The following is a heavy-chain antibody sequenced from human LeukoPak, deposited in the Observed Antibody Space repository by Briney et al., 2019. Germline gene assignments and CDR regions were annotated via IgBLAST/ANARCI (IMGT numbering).Heavy chain of an antibody. CDR2: ISGSGHTI. V-gene: IGHV3-11*01. Sequence: LSLTCTVSAGSISSYYWTWIRQAPGKGLEWVSYISGSGHTIYYADSVKGRFTISRDNAKNSLYLQMISLRAEDTAVYYCASGSGGSYYFDYWGQGTLVTFSS. CDR3: ASGSGGSYYFDY. CDR1: AGSISSYY. D-gene: IGHD2-15*01. J-gene: IGHJ4*02.